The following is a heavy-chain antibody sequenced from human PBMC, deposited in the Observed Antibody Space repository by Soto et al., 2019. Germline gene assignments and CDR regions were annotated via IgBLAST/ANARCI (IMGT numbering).Heavy chain of an antibody. CDR2: IIPIIGII. CDR1: GGTFSTYT. D-gene: IGHD4-4*01. CDR3: AGDPDSHYNDSHASSYP. V-gene: IGHV1-69*04. Sequence: GASVKVSCKDSGGTFSTYTITWVRQAPGQGLEWMGRIIPIIGIINYAQKFQGRVTISADKFTGTAYMELTGLRSDDTAVYYCAGDPDSHYNDSHASSYPWGQGTLVTVSS. J-gene: IGHJ5*02.